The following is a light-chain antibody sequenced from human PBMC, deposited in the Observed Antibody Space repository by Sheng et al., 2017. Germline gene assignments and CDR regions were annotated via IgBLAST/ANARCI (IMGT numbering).Light chain of an antibody. CDR3: QQANSFPLT. Sequence: DIQMTQSPSSVSASVGDRVTITCRASQGISSYLVWYQQKPGKAPKLLIYAASSLQSGVPSRFSGSGSGTDFTLTISSLQPEDFATYYCQQANSFPLTFGGGTKVEI. CDR2: AAS. J-gene: IGKJ4*01. CDR1: QGISSY. V-gene: IGKV1-12*01.